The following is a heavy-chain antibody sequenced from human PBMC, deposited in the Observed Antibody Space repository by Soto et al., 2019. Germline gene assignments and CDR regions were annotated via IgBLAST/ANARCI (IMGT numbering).Heavy chain of an antibody. CDR2: ISGSGGST. Sequence: GGSLRLSCAASGFTFSSYAMSWVRQAPGKGLEWVSAISGSGGSTYYADSVKGRFTISRDNSKNTLYLQMNSLRAEDTAVYYCAKDSSSWYFNSGYYYYMDVWGKGTTVTVSS. CDR3: AKDSSSWYFNSGYYYYMDV. V-gene: IGHV3-23*01. J-gene: IGHJ6*03. CDR1: GFTFSSYA. D-gene: IGHD6-13*01.